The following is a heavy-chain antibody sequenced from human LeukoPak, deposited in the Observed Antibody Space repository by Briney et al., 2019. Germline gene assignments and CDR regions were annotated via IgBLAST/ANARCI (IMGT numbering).Heavy chain of an antibody. CDR3: ARARVVVAARGRGSYFDC. CDR1: GFTFSSYA. V-gene: IGHV3-30-3*01. Sequence: PGGSLRLSCAASGFTFSSYAMHWVRQAPGKGLEWVAVISYDGSNKYYADSVKGRFTISRDNSKNTLYLQMNSLRAEDTAVYYCARARVVVAARGRGSYFDCWGQGTLVTVSS. D-gene: IGHD2-15*01. J-gene: IGHJ4*02. CDR2: ISYDGSNK.